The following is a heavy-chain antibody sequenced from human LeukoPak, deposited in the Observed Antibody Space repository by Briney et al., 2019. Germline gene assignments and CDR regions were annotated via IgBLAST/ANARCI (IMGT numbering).Heavy chain of an antibody. D-gene: IGHD4-17*01. V-gene: IGHV4-59*08. J-gene: IGHJ6*02. CDR1: GGSISNYY. CDR2: TYYRGST. CDR3: ARHLHDYGDFYYGMDV. Sequence: SETLSLTCIVSGGSISNYYWSWIRQPPGKGLEWIGYTYYRGSTNYNPSLKSRVTISVDTSKNQFSLKLSSVTAADTAVYYCARHLHDYGDFYYGMDVWGQGTTVTVSS.